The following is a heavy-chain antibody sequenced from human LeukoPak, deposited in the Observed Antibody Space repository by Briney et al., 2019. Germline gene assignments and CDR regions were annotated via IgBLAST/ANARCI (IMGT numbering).Heavy chain of an antibody. CDR1: GGSISSGGYS. CDR3: ARVGAYPYYDFWSGYYTIDY. V-gene: IGHV4-30-2*05. CDR2: IYHSGST. Sequence: SETLSLTCAVSGGSISSGGYSWSWIRQPPGKGLEWIGYIYHSGSTYYNPSLKSRVTISVDTSKNQFSLKLSSVTAADTAVYYCARVGAYPYYDFWSGYYTIDYWGQGTLVTVSS. J-gene: IGHJ4*02. D-gene: IGHD3-3*01.